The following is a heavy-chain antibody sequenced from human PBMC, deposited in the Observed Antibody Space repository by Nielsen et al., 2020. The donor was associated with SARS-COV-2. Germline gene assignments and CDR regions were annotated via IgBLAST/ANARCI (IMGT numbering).Heavy chain of an antibody. Sequence: GGSLRLSCAASGVTFSSHAMHWVRQTPGKGLEWLTIISADGSNDHYIDSVRGRFTISRDNSKNTVYLHLNSLRPEDTAVYYCARETFDFTSSFVDNWGQGTLVTVSP. CDR2: ISADGSND. V-gene: IGHV3-30*04. CDR3: ARETFDFTSSFVDN. CDR1: GVTFSSHA. D-gene: IGHD2-2*01. J-gene: IGHJ4*02.